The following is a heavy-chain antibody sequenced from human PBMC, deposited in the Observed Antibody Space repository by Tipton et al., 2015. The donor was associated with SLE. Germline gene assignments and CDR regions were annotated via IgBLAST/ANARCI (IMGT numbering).Heavy chain of an antibody. CDR3: ARWAGPTVNFDY. D-gene: IGHD4-11*01. J-gene: IGHJ4*02. CDR1: GGSISSGSHY. V-gene: IGHV4-61*01. Sequence: TLSLTCTVSGGSISSGSHYWSWIRQPPGKGLEWIGNIYYSGSTNYNPSLKSRVTISVDTSKNQFSLKLSSVTAADTAVYYCARWAGPTVNFDYWGQGTLVTVSS. CDR2: IYYSGST.